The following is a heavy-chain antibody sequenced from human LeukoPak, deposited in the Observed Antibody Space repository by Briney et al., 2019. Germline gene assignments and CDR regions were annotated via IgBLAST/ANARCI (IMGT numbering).Heavy chain of an antibody. CDR1: GYTFTGYY. CDR2: INPNSGGT. Sequence: GASVKVSCKASGYTFTGYYMHWVRQAPGQGLEWMGWINPNSGGTNYAQKFQGRVTMTRDTSISTAYMELSSLRSEDTAVYYCAADHHCSGGSCYRQPWGQGTLVTVSS. J-gene: IGHJ4*02. V-gene: IGHV1-2*02. CDR3: AADHHCSGGSCYRQP. D-gene: IGHD2-15*01.